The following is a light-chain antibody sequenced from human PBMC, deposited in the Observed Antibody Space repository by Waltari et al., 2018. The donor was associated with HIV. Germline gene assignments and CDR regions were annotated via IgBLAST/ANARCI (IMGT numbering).Light chain of an antibody. CDR2: DVR. CDR3: CSYAGGYTLV. V-gene: IGLV2-11*01. J-gene: IGLJ3*02. Sequence: QSALTQPRPVSGSPGQSVPSSCIGTSSDVGGSNYVSWYQHHPGKAPKLMIYDVRKRPSGVPDRFSGSKSGNTASLTISGLQAEDGADYSCCSYAGGYTLVFGGGTKLTVL. CDR1: SSDVGGSNY.